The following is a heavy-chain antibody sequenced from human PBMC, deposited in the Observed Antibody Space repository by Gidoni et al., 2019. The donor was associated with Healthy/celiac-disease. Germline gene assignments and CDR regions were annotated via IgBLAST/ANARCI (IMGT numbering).Heavy chain of an antibody. J-gene: IGHJ6*02. V-gene: IGHV3-21*01. CDR2: ISSSSSYI. CDR1: GFPFSSYS. D-gene: IGHD6-13*01. CDR3: ARDLIAAAGTPYYYYGMDV. Sequence: EVQLVESGGGLVTPGGSLRLSCAASGFPFSSYSMHWVRQAPGKGLEWVSSISSSSSYIYYADSVKGRFTISRDNAKNSLYLQMNSLRAEDTAVYYCARDLIAAAGTPYYYYGMDVWGQGTTVTVSS.